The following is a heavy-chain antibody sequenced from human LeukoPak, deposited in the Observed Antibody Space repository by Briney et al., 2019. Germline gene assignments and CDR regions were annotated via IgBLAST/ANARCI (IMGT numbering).Heavy chain of an antibody. V-gene: IGHV3-23*01. CDR3: AKDTYYYDSSGPDAFDI. J-gene: IGHJ3*02. D-gene: IGHD3-22*01. Sequence: GGSLRLSCAASGFTFSSYAMSWVRQAPGKGLEWVSAISGSGGSTYYADSVKGRFTISRDNSKNTLYLQMNSLRAEDTAVYYCAKDTYYYDSSGPDAFDIWGQGTMVTVSS. CDR2: ISGSGGST. CDR1: GFTFSSYA.